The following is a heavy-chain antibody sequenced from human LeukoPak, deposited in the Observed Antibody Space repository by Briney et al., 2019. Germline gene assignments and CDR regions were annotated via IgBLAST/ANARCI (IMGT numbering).Heavy chain of an antibody. D-gene: IGHD3-9*01. V-gene: IGHV3-20*04. J-gene: IGHJ4*02. CDR3: ARGDYDILTGYFAHFDY. Sequence: PGGSLRLSCAASGFTFDDYGMSWVRQAPGKGLEWVSGISWNGGSTGYADSVKGRFTISRDNAKNSLYLQMNSLRAEDTALYYCARGDYDILTGYFAHFDYWGQGTLVTVSS. CDR1: GFTFDDYG. CDR2: ISWNGGST.